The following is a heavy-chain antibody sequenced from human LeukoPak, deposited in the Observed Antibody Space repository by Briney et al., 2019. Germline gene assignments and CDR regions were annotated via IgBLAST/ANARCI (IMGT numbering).Heavy chain of an antibody. CDR1: GGSFSGYY. D-gene: IGHD3-10*01. CDR2: INHSGST. V-gene: IGHV4-34*01. CDR3: ATRDSQHLYELLWFGETTPSGFDY. J-gene: IGHJ4*02. Sequence: PSETLSLTCAVYGGSFSGYYWSWIRQPPGKRLEWIGEINHSGSTNYNPSLKSRVTISVDTSKNQFSLKLSSVTAADTAVYYCATRDSQHLYELLWFGETTPSGFDYWGQGTLVTVSS.